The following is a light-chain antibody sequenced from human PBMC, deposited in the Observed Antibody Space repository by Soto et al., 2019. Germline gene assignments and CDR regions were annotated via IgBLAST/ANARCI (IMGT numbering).Light chain of an antibody. CDR2: EVN. CDR3: SSYAGSSNV. CDR1: SIDVGGYNY. V-gene: IGLV2-8*01. J-gene: IGLJ1*01. Sequence: QSALTQPPSASGSPEQSFAIPCTGTSIDVGGYNYVSWYQQHPAKAPKLIIYEVNKRPSGVPDRFSGSKSGNTASLTVSGLQAEDEADYYCSSYAGSSNVFGTGTKLTVL.